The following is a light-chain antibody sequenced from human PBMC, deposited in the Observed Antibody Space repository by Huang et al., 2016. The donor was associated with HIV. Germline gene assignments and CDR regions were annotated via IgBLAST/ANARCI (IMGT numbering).Light chain of an antibody. Sequence: ERVMTQSPATLSVAPGERVTLSCRASHSVSSNLAWYQQKPGQAPRLLIHGASTRATGSPARLSSSGSGTEFTLAISSLQSEDSGVYFCQQYDNWPLTFGQGTRLEIK. CDR1: HSVSSN. J-gene: IGKJ5*01. CDR3: QQYDNWPLT. CDR2: GAS. V-gene: IGKV3-15*01.